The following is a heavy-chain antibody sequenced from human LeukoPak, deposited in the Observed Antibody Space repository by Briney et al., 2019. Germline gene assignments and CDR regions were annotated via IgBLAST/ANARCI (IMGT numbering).Heavy chain of an antibody. CDR2: ISGSGGST. D-gene: IGHD6-13*01. CDR1: EFTFSNYA. J-gene: IGHJ4*02. Sequence: GGSLRLSCAASEFTFSNYAMSWVRQAPGKGLEWVSTISGSGGSTYYADSVKGRFTISRDNSKNTLYLQMNSLRAEDTAVYYCAKTRPLDSSSWSHGDYWGQGTLVTVSS. CDR3: AKTRPLDSSSWSHGDY. V-gene: IGHV3-23*01.